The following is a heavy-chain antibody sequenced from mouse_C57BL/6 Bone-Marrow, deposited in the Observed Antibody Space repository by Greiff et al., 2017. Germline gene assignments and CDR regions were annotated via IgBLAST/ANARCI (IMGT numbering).Heavy chain of an antibody. D-gene: IGHD2-4*01. CDR1: GYTFTSYG. J-gene: IGHJ3*01. Sequence: QVTLKESGAELARPGASVKLSCKASGYTFTSYGISWVKQRTGQGLEWIGEIYPRSGNTYYNEKFKGKATLTADKYSSTAYMELRSLTSEDSAVYFCARTGDYAWFAYWGQGTLVTVSA. CDR3: ARTGDYAWFAY. V-gene: IGHV1-81*01. CDR2: IYPRSGNT.